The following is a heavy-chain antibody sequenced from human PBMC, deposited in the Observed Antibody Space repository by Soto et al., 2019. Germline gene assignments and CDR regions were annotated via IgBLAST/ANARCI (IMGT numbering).Heavy chain of an antibody. CDR3: ARDSSSSDWLLHGVDYYSYMDV. D-gene: IGHD3-9*01. J-gene: IGHJ6*03. Sequence: ASVKVSCKASGGTFSSYAISWVRQAPGQGLEWMGGIIPIFGTANYAQKLQGRVTITADESTSTAYMELSSLRSEDTAVYYCARDSSSSDWLLHGVDYYSYMDVGGKGTTVTVSS. V-gene: IGHV1-69*13. CDR2: IIPIFGTA. CDR1: GGTFSSYA.